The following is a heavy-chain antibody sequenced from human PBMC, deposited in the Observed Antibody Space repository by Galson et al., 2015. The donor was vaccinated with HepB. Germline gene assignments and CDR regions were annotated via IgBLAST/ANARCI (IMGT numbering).Heavy chain of an antibody. V-gene: IGHV1-24*01. CDR1: GYTLTELS. CDR2: FDPEDGET. D-gene: IGHD6-13*01. Sequence: SVKVSCKVSGYTLTELSMHWVRQAPGKGLEWMGGFDPEDGETIYAQKFQGRVTMTEDTSTDTAYMELSSLRSEDTAVYYCATGVGSSWYVGRRDFDIRGQGTMVTVSS. J-gene: IGHJ3*02. CDR3: ATGVGSSWYVGRRDFDI.